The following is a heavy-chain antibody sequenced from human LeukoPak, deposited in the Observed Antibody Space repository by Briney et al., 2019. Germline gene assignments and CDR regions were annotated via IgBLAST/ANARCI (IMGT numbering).Heavy chain of an antibody. CDR2: IYTSGST. D-gene: IGHD2-21*02. Sequence: SQTLSLTCTVSGGSISSGSYYWSWIRQPAGKGLEWIGRIYTSGSTNYNPSLKSRATISVDTSKNQFSLKLSSVTAADTAVYYCARGLYCGGDCYWFDYWGRGTLVTVSS. V-gene: IGHV4-61*02. J-gene: IGHJ4*02. CDR1: GGSISSGSYY. CDR3: ARGLYCGGDCYWFDY.